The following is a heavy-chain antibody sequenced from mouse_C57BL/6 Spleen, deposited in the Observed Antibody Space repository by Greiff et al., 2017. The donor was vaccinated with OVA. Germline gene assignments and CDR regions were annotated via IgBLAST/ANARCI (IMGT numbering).Heavy chain of an antibody. CDR2: IYPGSGNT. CDR1: GYSFTSYY. D-gene: IGHD2-13*01. CDR3: ARCDYGGREDY. Sequence: QVQLQQSGPELVKPGASVKISCKASGYSFTSYYIHWVKQRPGQGLEWIGWIYPGSGNTKYNEKFKGKATLTADTSSSTAYMQLSSLTSEDSAVYYCARCDYGGREDYWGQGTTLTVSS. J-gene: IGHJ2*01. V-gene: IGHV1-66*01.